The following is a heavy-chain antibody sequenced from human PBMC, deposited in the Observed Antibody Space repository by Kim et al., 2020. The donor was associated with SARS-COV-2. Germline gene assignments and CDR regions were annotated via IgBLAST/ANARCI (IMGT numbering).Heavy chain of an antibody. CDR3: ARHVRASSGGYRNLDS. D-gene: IGHD1-26*01. CDR2: INPPDSTT. CDR1: GYSFTSYW. Sequence: GESLKISCKTSGYSFTSYWIGWVRQMPGKGLEWMGIINPPDSTTRYSPSFQDQVTISVDKSISTAYLQWSSLKASDTAMYYCARHVRASSGGYRNLDSWGQVTLVTVSS. J-gene: IGHJ4*02. V-gene: IGHV5-51*01.